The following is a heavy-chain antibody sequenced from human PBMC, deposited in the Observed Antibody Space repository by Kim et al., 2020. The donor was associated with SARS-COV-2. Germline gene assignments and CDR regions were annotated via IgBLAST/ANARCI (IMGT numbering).Heavy chain of an antibody. V-gene: IGHV3-9*01. CDR2: ISWNSGSI. J-gene: IGHJ4*02. Sequence: GGSLRLSCAASGFTFDDYAMHWVRQAPGKGLEWVSGISWNSGSIGYADSVKGRFTISRDNAKNSLYLQMNSLRAEDTALYYCAKSWYSSNYYFDYWGQGTLVTVSS. D-gene: IGHD6-19*01. CDR3: AKSWYSSNYYFDY. CDR1: GFTFDDYA.